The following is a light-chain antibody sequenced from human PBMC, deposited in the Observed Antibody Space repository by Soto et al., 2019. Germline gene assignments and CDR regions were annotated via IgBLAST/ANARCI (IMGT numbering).Light chain of an antibody. CDR3: QQYGSSPPWA. CDR2: GAS. Sequence: EIVLTQSPGTLSLSPGERATLSCRASQSVGSSYLAWYQQKPGQAPRLLIYGASSRATGIPDRFSGSGSGTDFPLTISRLEPEDFAVYYCQQYGSSPPWAFGQGTKVEIK. CDR1: QSVGSSY. V-gene: IGKV3-20*01. J-gene: IGKJ1*01.